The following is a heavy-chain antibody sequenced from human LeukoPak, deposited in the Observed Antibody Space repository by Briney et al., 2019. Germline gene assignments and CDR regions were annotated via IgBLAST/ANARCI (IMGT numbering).Heavy chain of an antibody. Sequence: GGSLRLSCAASGFTFSGYWMSWVRQAPGKGLEWVANIKQDGSEKYYVDSVKGRFTISRDNAKNSLYLQMNSLRAEDTALYYCAKDMTSGYSSSVKDYWGQGTLVTVSS. D-gene: IGHD6-6*01. CDR1: GFTFSGYW. CDR2: IKQDGSEK. CDR3: AKDMTSGYSSSVKDY. V-gene: IGHV3-7*03. J-gene: IGHJ4*02.